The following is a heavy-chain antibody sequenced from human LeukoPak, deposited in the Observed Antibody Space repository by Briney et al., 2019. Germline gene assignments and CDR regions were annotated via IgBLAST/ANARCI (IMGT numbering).Heavy chain of an antibody. CDR2: VYRRGRS. V-gene: IGHV4-4*07. CDR1: GGSMRSYY. Sequence: SETLSLMCTVCGGSMRSYYWRWIRQPAGKGGEGVGRVYRRGRSNYNPSLESRVTMSLDTSKKQFSLRLTSVPAADTAVYYCARAYYYDSSGYYYGHEKFDYWGQGILVTVSS. D-gene: IGHD3-22*01. CDR3: ARAYYYDSSGYYYGHEKFDY. J-gene: IGHJ4*02.